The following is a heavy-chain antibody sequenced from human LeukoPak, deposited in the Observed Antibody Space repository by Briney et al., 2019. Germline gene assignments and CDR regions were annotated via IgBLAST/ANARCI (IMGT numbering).Heavy chain of an antibody. J-gene: IGHJ4*02. V-gene: IGHV3-23*01. Sequence: GGSLRLSCKASGFSFSDFAMTWVRQAPGKGLEWVSTMSGRGDSTYYADSVKGRFTVSRDDSDNTLYLHMNSLRAEDTAVYFCANPDSSGFYFSMRFDFWGQGTLVTVSS. CDR3: ANPDSSGFYFSMRFDF. CDR1: GFSFSDFA. CDR2: MSGRGDST. D-gene: IGHD3-22*01.